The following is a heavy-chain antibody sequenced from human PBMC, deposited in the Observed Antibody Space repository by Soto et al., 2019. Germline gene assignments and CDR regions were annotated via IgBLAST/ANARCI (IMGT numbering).Heavy chain of an antibody. D-gene: IGHD6-13*01. CDR3: VKDESINWYSGHFRH. CDR2: INWNSGSI. CDR1: GFTFDDYA. Sequence: PGGSLRLSCAASGFTFDDYAMHWVRQVPGKGLEWVSGINWNSGSIGYADSVKGRFAISRDNAKTSLHLQMNSLRAEATAFYYCVKDESINWYSGHFRHWGQGTLVTVSS. V-gene: IGHV3-9*01. J-gene: IGHJ1*01.